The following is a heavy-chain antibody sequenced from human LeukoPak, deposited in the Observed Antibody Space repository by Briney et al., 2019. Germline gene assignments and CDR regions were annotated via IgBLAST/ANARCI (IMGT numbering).Heavy chain of an antibody. CDR2: LNTDGSST. J-gene: IGHJ3*02. V-gene: IGHV3-74*01. Sequence: GGSLRLSCAASGFTFSSHWMHWVRQAPGKGLVWVSRLNTDGSSTVYADSVRGRFTISRDNAKNTLSLQMDSLRVEDTAVYYCVREGATSALDIWGQGTMVTVSS. CDR1: GFTFSSHW. D-gene: IGHD5-24*01. CDR3: VREGATSALDI.